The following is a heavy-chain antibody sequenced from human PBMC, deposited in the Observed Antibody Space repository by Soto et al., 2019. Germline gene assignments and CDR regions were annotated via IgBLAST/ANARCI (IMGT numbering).Heavy chain of an antibody. CDR2: IIPIFGTA. Sequence: QVQLVQSGAEVKKPGSSVKVSCKASGGTFSSYAISWVRQAPGQGLEWMGGIIPIFGTANYAQKFQGRVTITADESTSTAYMELSSLRSEDTAVYYCVRAGYYGSGRSPTYYYYYGMDVWGQGTTVTVSS. D-gene: IGHD3-10*01. J-gene: IGHJ6*02. V-gene: IGHV1-69*01. CDR1: GGTFSSYA. CDR3: VRAGYYGSGRSPTYYYYYGMDV.